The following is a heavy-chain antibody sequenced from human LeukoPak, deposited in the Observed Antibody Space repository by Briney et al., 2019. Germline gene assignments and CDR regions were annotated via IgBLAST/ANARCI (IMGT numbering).Heavy chain of an antibody. Sequence: GGSLRLSCAASGFTFSSYSMNWVRQAPGKGLDWVSSISSSSSYIYYADSVKGRFTISRDNAKNSLYLQMNSLRAEDTAVYYCARDHPAYYFDYWGQGTLVTVSS. D-gene: IGHD2-2*01. CDR1: GFTFSSYS. J-gene: IGHJ4*02. CDR2: ISSSSSYI. CDR3: ARDHPAYYFDY. V-gene: IGHV3-21*01.